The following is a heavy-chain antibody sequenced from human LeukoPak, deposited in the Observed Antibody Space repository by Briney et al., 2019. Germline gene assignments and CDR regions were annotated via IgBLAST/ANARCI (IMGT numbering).Heavy chain of an antibody. Sequence: GGSLRLSCAASGFTFSTYTIHWVRQVPGKGLMWVSRINNDGRSTTYADSVKGRFTISRDNAKNTLYLQMNSLRAEDTAVYYCARVGAGYYFDYWGQGTLVTVSS. D-gene: IGHD1-26*01. CDR1: GFTFSTYT. CDR3: ARVGAGYYFDY. CDR2: INNDGRST. J-gene: IGHJ4*02. V-gene: IGHV3-74*03.